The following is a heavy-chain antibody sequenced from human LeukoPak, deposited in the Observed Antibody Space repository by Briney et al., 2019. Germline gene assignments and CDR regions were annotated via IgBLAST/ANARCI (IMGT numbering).Heavy chain of an antibody. J-gene: IGHJ1*01. CDR3: VTDESTRCNGDCPLDH. Sequence: GACLRLSCAASALTLSSYGTHSVRQGPGNGLEWVAVLSYDGKKEIYADSVQGRFTISRDNSKNTLYLQMNSLRPEDTALYSCVTDESTRCNGDCPLDHWGGGTLVTVSS. CDR1: ALTLSSYG. CDR2: LSYDGKKE. V-gene: IGHV3-30*03. D-gene: IGHD2-21*02.